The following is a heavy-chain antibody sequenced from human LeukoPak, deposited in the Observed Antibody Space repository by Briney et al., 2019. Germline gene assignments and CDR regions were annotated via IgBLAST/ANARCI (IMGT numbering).Heavy chain of an antibody. Sequence: PSQTLSLTCTVSGGSISSGGYYWSWIRQHPGKGLEWIGYIYYSGSTSYNPSLKSRITLSVDTSKNQFSLTLSSVTAADTAVYYCARGSYYYDSTGYYFDYWGQGTLVSVSS. V-gene: IGHV4-30-4*08. D-gene: IGHD3-22*01. J-gene: IGHJ4*02. CDR1: GGSISSGGYY. CDR2: IYYSGST. CDR3: ARGSYYYDSTGYYFDY.